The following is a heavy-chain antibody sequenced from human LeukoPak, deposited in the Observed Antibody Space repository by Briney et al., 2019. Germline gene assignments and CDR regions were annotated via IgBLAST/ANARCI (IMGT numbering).Heavy chain of an antibody. CDR1: GFTFDDYA. J-gene: IGHJ4*02. Sequence: GGSLRLSCAASGFTFDDYAMHWVRQAPGKGLEWVSGISWNGGSIGYADSVKGRFTISRDNAKNSLYLQMNSLRAEDTAVYYCAKHPKLAGYYFDYWGQGTLVTVSS. V-gene: IGHV3-9*01. CDR2: ISWNGGSI. D-gene: IGHD4-23*01. CDR3: AKHPKLAGYYFDY.